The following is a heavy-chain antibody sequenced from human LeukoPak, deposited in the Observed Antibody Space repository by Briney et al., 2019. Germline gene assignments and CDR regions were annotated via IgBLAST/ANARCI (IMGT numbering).Heavy chain of an antibody. J-gene: IGHJ4*02. CDR3: ARDRYCSGGSCYAPIDY. CDR1: GFTFSSYS. CDR2: ISSSSSYI. V-gene: IGHV3-21*01. D-gene: IGHD2-15*01. Sequence: GGSLRLSCAASGFTFSSYSMNWVRQAPGKGLEWVSSISSSSSYIYYADSVKGRFTISRDNAKNSLYLQMNSLRAEDTAVYYCARDRYCSGGSCYAPIDYWSQGTLVTVSS.